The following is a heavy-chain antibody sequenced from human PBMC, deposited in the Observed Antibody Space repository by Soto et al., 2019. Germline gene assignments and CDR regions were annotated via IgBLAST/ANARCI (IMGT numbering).Heavy chain of an antibody. J-gene: IGHJ5*02. D-gene: IGHD5-12*01. CDR1: GDSVSSNSSA. V-gene: IGHV6-1*01. CDR2: TYYGSKWYN. CDR3: ARVTQSGYDLQWFNP. Sequence: SQTLSLTCAISGDSVSSNSSAWNWIRQSPSRGLEWLGRTYYGSKWYNDYAVSVKSRITINPDTSKNQFSLQLNSVTPEDTAVYYCARVTQSGYDLQWFNPWGQGTLLTVSS.